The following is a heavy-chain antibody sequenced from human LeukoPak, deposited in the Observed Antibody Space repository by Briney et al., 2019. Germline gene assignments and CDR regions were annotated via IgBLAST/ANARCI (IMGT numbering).Heavy chain of an antibody. J-gene: IGHJ2*01. V-gene: IGHV3-30*04. Sequence: GRSLRLSCAASGFTFSSYAIHWVRQAPGKGLEWVAVISNDGSNRYYADSVKGRFTISRDNSKHTLYLQMNSLRAGDTAVYYCARAAYSSTWYSRYFDLWGRGTLVTVSS. CDR3: ARAAYSSTWYSRYFDL. CDR1: GFTFSSYA. D-gene: IGHD6-13*01. CDR2: ISNDGSNR.